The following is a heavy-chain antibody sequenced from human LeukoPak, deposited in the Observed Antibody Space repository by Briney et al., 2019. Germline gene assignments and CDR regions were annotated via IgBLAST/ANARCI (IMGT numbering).Heavy chain of an antibody. CDR2: IRYDGSNK. CDR3: AKPYSSSHGGTEY. CDR1: GFTFSSYG. Sequence: GSLRLSCAASGFTFSSYGMHWVRQAPGKGLEWVAFIRYDGSNKHYADSVKGRFTISRDNSKNTLYLQMNSLRAEDTAVYYCAKPYSSSHGGTEYWGQGTLVTVSS. J-gene: IGHJ4*02. V-gene: IGHV3-30*02. D-gene: IGHD6-13*01.